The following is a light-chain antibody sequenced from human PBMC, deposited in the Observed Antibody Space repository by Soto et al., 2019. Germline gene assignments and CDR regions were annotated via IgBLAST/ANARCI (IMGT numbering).Light chain of an antibody. CDR3: PHYGSSRWT. Sequence: EIVLTQSPGTLSLSPGERATLSCRASQSVSSTYLAWYQKKPGQAPRLLIYGASTRATGLPDRFSGSGSGTDFTLTISRMEPEDFAVYYCPHYGSSRWTFGQGTKVEIK. CDR1: QSVSSTY. V-gene: IGKV3-20*01. CDR2: GAS. J-gene: IGKJ1*01.